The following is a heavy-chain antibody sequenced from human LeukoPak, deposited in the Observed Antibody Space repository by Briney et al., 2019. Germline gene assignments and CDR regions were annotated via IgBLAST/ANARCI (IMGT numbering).Heavy chain of an antibody. CDR3: ARLTSSSWFYYFDY. J-gene: IGHJ4*02. V-gene: IGHV4-59*08. CDR2: IYYSGST. D-gene: IGHD6-13*01. CDR1: GGSISSYY. Sequence: PSETLSLTCTVSGGSISSYYWSWIRQPPGKGLEWIGYIYYSGSTNYNPSLKSRVTISVDTSKNQFSLKLSSVTAADTAVYYCARLTSSSWFYYFDYWGQGTLVTVSS.